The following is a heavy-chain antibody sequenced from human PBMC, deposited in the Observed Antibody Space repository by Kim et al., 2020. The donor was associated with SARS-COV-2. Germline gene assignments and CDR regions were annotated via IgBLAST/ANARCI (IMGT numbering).Heavy chain of an antibody. CDR3: AGLRITMVRGVIGDI. CDR1: GYSFTSYW. J-gene: IGHJ3*02. D-gene: IGHD3-10*01. CDR2: IDPSDSYT. V-gene: IGHV5-10-1*01. Sequence: GESLKISCKGSGYSFTSYWISWVRQMPGKGLEWMGRIDPSDSYTNYSPSFQGHVTISADKSISTAYLQWSSLKASDTAMYYCAGLRITMVRGVIGDIWGQGTMVTVSS.